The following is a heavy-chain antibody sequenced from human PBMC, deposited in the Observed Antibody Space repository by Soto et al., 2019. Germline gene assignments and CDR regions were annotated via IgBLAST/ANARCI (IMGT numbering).Heavy chain of an antibody. CDR3: ARDLTIFGVVIIGYYGMDV. CDR1: GYTFTSYY. J-gene: IGHJ6*02. V-gene: IGHV1-46*01. Sequence: ASVKVSCKASGYTFTSYYMHWVRQAPGQGLEWMGIINPSGGSTSYAQKFQGRVTMTRDTSTSTVYMELSSLRSEDTAVYYCARDLTIFGVVIIGYYGMDVWGQGTTVTVSS. CDR2: INPSGGST. D-gene: IGHD3-3*01.